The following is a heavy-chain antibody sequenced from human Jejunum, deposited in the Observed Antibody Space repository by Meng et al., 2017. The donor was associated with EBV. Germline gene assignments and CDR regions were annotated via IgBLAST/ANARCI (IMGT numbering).Heavy chain of an antibody. Sequence: VQVQESGPGLGPPSGTLALTSAVLGASISSSQWWSWVRQAPGEGLEWIGEIYYTGRTNYNPSLKSRVSMSIDKSKNQFSLNLNSVTVADTAVYYCATSMSGYSYGYSWGQGTLVTVSS. CDR3: ATSMSGYSYGYS. V-gene: IGHV4-4*02. CDR2: IYYTGRT. D-gene: IGHD5-12*01. J-gene: IGHJ5*02. CDR1: GASISSSQW.